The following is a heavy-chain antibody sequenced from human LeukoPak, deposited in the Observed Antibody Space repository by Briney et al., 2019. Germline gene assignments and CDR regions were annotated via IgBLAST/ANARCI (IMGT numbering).Heavy chain of an antibody. CDR2: ISSSSSYI. V-gene: IGHV3-21*01. J-gene: IGHJ6*03. CDR1: GFTFSSYS. Sequence: GGSLRLSCAASGFTFSSYSMNWVRQAPGKGLEWVSSISSSSSYIYYADSVKGRFTISRDNAKNSLYLQMNSLRAEDTAVYYCARDRVDTAMVTSGYYYYYMDVWGKGTTVTVSS. CDR3: ARDRVDTAMVTSGYYYYYMDV. D-gene: IGHD5-18*01.